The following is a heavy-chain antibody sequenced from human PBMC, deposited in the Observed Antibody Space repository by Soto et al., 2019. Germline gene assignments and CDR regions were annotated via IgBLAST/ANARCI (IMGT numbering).Heavy chain of an antibody. CDR3: ARVVTMIVVDDGAFDI. D-gene: IGHD3-22*01. V-gene: IGHV4-30-4*01. CDR2: IYYSGST. CDR1: GGSISSGDYY. J-gene: IGHJ3*02. Sequence: QVQLQESGPGLVKPSQTLSLTCTVSGGSISSGDYYWSWIRQPPGKGLEWIGYIYYSGSTYYNPSLKSRVTISVDTSTNQFSLKLSSVTAADTAVYYCARVVTMIVVDDGAFDIWGQGTMVTVSS.